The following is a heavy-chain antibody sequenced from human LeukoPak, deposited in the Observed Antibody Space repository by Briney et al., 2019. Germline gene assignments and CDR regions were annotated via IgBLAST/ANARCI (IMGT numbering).Heavy chain of an antibody. CDR3: ARGEYDLLGDY. D-gene: IGHD3-10*01. V-gene: IGHV1-18*01. CDR2: ISPYNGNT. CDR1: GYTFSSHS. Sequence: ASVKVSCKTSGYTFSSHSMNWVRQAPGQGLEWMGWISPYNGNTKYAQKLQGRATMTTDTSTSTAYMELRSLRSDDTGVYYCARGEYDLLGDYWGQGTLVTVSS. J-gene: IGHJ4*02.